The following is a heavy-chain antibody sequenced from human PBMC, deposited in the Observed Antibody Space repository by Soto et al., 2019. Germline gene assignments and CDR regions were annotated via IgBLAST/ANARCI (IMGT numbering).Heavy chain of an antibody. Sequence: GGSLRLSCAASGFTFSSYWMYWVRHAPGKGLVWVSRINSDGITTSHADSVKGRFTISRDNAKNTLYLQMNSLRAEDTAVYYCARGGTSGYYSTWGQGTLVTVSS. J-gene: IGHJ4*02. V-gene: IGHV3-74*01. CDR1: GFTFSSYW. D-gene: IGHD3-22*01. CDR3: ARGGTSGYYST. CDR2: INSDGITT.